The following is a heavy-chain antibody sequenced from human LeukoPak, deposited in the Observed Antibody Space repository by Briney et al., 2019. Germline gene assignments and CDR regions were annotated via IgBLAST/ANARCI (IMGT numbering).Heavy chain of an antibody. CDR1: GGSISSYY. CDR3: ARVGSYYGGSAFDI. J-gene: IGHJ3*02. D-gene: IGHD3-10*01. Sequence: SETLSLTCTVSGGSISSYYWSWIRQPPGKGLEWIGYIYYIGTTNYNPSLKSRVTISVDTSKNQFSLKLSSVTAADTAVYYCARVGSYYGGSAFDIWGQGTMVSVSS. CDR2: IYYIGTT. V-gene: IGHV4-59*01.